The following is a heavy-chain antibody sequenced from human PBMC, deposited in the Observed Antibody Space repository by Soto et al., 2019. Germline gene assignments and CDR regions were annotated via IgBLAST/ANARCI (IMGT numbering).Heavy chain of an antibody. V-gene: IGHV3-30-3*01. CDR3: ARGYSNYPLDYGMDV. CDR2: ISYDGSNK. J-gene: IGHJ6*02. Sequence: GGSLRLSCAASGFTFSSYAMHRVRQAPGKGLEWVAVISYDGSNKYYADSVKGRFTISRDNSKNTLYLQMNSLRAEDTAVYYCARGYSNYPLDYGMDVWGQGTTVTVSS. CDR1: GFTFSSYA. D-gene: IGHD4-4*01.